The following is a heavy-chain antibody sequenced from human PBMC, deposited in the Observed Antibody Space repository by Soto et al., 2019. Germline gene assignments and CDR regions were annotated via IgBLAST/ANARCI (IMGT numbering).Heavy chain of an antibody. CDR3: AKTYYYDSSGPPGY. D-gene: IGHD3-22*01. CDR1: GFTFSSYG. J-gene: IGHJ4*02. Sequence: GGSLRLSCAASGFTFSSYGMHWVRQAPGKGLEWVAVISYDGSNKYYADSVKGRFTISRDNSKNTLYLQMNSLRAEDTAVYYCAKTYYYDSSGPPGYWGQGTLVTVSS. CDR2: ISYDGSNK. V-gene: IGHV3-30*18.